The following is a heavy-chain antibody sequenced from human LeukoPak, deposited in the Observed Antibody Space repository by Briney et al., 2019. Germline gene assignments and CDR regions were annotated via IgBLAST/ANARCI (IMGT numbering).Heavy chain of an antibody. D-gene: IGHD6-13*01. CDR1: GYTFTSYG. Sequence: ASVKVSCKASGYTFTSYGISWVRQAPGQGLEWMGWISAYNGNTNYAQKLQGRVTMTTDTSTSTAYMELRSLRSGDTAVYYCARYIAAPPNDAFDIWGQGTMVTVSS. J-gene: IGHJ3*02. CDR2: ISAYNGNT. CDR3: ARYIAAPPNDAFDI. V-gene: IGHV1-18*01.